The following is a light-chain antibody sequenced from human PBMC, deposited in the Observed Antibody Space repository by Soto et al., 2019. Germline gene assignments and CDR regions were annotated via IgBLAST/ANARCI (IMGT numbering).Light chain of an antibody. V-gene: IGLV2-14*01. CDR3: TSFRSRTVGV. Sequence: QSALTQPASVSGSPGQSITISCTGTNSDIGVSNYVSWFQQHPAKAPKLIIYEVTHRPSGVPIRFSGSKSGNTASLTISGLQAEDEADYYCTSFRSRTVGVFGGGTKLTVL. CDR1: NSDIGVSNY. J-gene: IGLJ3*02. CDR2: EVT.